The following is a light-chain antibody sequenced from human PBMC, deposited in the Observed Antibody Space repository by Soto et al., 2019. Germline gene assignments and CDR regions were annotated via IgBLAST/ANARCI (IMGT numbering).Light chain of an antibody. CDR2: GAS. CDR1: QSVRSNY. Sequence: EIVLTQSPGTLSLSPGERATLSCRASQSVRSNYLAWYHQNPGQAPRLLIYGASSRATGIPDRFSGSGSGTDFTLTISRLEPEDFAVYYCQHYGSSAYTFGQGTTLEI. CDR3: QHYGSSAYT. J-gene: IGKJ2*01. V-gene: IGKV3-20*01.